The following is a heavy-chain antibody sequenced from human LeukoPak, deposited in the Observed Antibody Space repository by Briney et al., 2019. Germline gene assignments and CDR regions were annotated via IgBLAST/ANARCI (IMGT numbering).Heavy chain of an antibody. D-gene: IGHD4-11*01. CDR1: GGSFSGYY. CDR3: ARGGIYSNYFDY. CDR2: ISHSGST. J-gene: IGHJ4*02. V-gene: IGHV4-34*01. Sequence: PSETLSLTCAVYGGSFSGYYWSWIRQPPGKGLEWIGEISHSGSTNYNPSLKSRVTISVDTSKNQFSLKLSSVTAADTAVYYCARGGIYSNYFDYWGQGTLVTVSS.